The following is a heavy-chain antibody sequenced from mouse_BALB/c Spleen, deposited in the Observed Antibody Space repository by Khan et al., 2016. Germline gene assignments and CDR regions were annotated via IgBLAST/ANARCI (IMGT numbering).Heavy chain of an antibody. CDR1: GYSITGGYS. CDR3: ARYGYYAIDY. Sequence: EVPLQESGPDLVKPSQSLSLTCTVTGYSITGGYSWHWIRQFPGNKLEWMGYIHYSGSTNYNPSLKSRISITRDTSKNQFFLQLNSVTTEDTATYYCARYGYYAIDYWGQGTSVTVSS. J-gene: IGHJ4*01. D-gene: IGHD1-1*02. CDR2: IHYSGST. V-gene: IGHV3-1*02.